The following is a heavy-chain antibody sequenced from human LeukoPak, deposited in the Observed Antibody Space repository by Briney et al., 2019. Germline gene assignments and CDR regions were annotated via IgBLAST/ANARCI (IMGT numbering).Heavy chain of an antibody. D-gene: IGHD3-16*01. CDR1: GFTFSSYG. CDR3: AKDQTFGLVDY. J-gene: IGHJ4*02. V-gene: IGHV3-30*18. Sequence: GGSLRLSCAASGFTFSSYGMHWVRQAPGKGLEWVAVISYDGSNKYYADSVKGRFTISRDNSKNTLYLQMNSLRAEDTAVYYCAKDQTFGLVDYWGQGTLVTVSS. CDR2: ISYDGSNK.